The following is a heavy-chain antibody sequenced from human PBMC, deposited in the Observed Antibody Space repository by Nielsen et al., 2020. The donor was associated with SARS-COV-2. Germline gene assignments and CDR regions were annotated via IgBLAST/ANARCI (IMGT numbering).Heavy chain of an antibody. CDR3: AISSRGYCTNGVCYTDAFDI. J-gene: IGHJ3*02. V-gene: IGHV3-23*01. CDR2: ISGSGGST. CDR1: GFTFSCYA. D-gene: IGHD2-8*01. Sequence: GESLKIPCAAPGFTFSCYAMSWVRQAPGKGLEWVSVISGSGGSTYYADSVKGRFTISRDNSKNTLYLQMNSLRAEDTDVYYCAISSRGYCTNGVCYTDAFDIWGQGTMVTVSS.